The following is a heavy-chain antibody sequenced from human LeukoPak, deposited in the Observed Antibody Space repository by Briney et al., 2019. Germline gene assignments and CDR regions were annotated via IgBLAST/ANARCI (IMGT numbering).Heavy chain of an antibody. J-gene: IGHJ6*02. CDR3: ATEGSSGSYYYGMDV. CDR1: GFTYSSYE. D-gene: IGHD3-22*01. CDR2: ISSSGSTI. V-gene: IGHV3-48*03. Sequence: GGSLRLSCAASGFTYSSYEMNWVRQAPGKGREWVSYISSSGSTIYYADSVKGRFTISRDNAKNSLYLQMNSLRAEDTAVYYCATEGSSGSYYYGMDVWGQGTTVTVSS.